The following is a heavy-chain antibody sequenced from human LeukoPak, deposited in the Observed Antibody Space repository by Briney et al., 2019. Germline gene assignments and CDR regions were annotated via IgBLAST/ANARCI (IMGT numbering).Heavy chain of an antibody. Sequence: ASVTVSCTASGYTFTSYYMHWVRQAPGQELEWMGIINPSGGSTSYAQKFQGRVTMTRDTSTSTVYMELSSLRSEDTAVYYCAARLDSYSGSYNYWGQGTLVTVSS. CDR2: INPSGGST. V-gene: IGHV1-46*01. D-gene: IGHD1-26*01. CDR3: AARLDSYSGSYNY. J-gene: IGHJ4*02. CDR1: GYTFTSYY.